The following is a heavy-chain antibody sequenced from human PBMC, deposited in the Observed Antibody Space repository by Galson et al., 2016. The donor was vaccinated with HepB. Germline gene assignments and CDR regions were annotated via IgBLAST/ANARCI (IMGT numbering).Heavy chain of an antibody. J-gene: IGHJ4*02. CDR3: ARRRNWLPFDT. Sequence: PLSLTCTVSGGSISSGAYLWSWLRQPAGKGIEWIGRINTYGTAEYSSSLESRVTMSTDTSQNHFSLKLTSVTAADTAIYFCARRRNWLPFDTWGQGTLATVSS. CDR2: INTYGTA. V-gene: IGHV4-61*02. D-gene: IGHD5-12*01. CDR1: GGSISSGAYL.